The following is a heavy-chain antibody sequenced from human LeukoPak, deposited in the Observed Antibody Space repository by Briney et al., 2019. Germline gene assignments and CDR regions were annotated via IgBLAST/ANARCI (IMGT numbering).Heavy chain of an antibody. CDR3: ARVLSGSWDWFDP. J-gene: IGHJ5*02. D-gene: IGHD3-22*01. CDR1: GFTFSNYW. Sequence: GGSLRLSCAASGFTFSNYWMSWVRQAPGKGLEWVANIKQDGSEKYYVSSVKGRFTISRDNAKNTLYLQMNSLRAEDTAMYYCARVLSGSWDWFDPWGQGTLVTVSS. CDR2: IKQDGSEK. V-gene: IGHV3-7*01.